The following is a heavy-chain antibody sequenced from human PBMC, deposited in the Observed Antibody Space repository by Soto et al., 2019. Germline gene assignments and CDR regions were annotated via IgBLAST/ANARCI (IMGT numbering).Heavy chain of an antibody. CDR2: ISWNSGSI. CDR3: TKGGYSSSGPYVFDI. J-gene: IGHJ3*02. D-gene: IGHD6-13*01. V-gene: IGHV3-9*01. Sequence: EVQLVDSGGGWVQPGRSLRLSCAASGFTFDDYAMHWVRQAPGNGLEWVSGISWNSGSIAYADSVKGRFTISRDNAKNSLFLQMNNLGDEDTALYNCTKGGYSSSGPYVFDIWGQGTMVTISS. CDR1: GFTFDDYA.